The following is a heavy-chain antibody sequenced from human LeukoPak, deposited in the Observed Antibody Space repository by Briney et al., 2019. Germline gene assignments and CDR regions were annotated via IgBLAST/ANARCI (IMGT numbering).Heavy chain of an antibody. CDR2: IKQDGSKK. CDR1: GSTFSNYW. D-gene: IGHD1-7*01. CDR3: ATDGNYDWNYKSGFDY. Sequence: PGGSLRLSCAASGSTFSNYWMSWLRQAPGKGLEWVANIKQDGSKKYYGDSVKGRFTISRDNAKNSLYLQMNSLRAEDTALYYCATDGNYDWNYKSGFDYWGQGTLVTVSS. V-gene: IGHV3-7*01. J-gene: IGHJ4*02.